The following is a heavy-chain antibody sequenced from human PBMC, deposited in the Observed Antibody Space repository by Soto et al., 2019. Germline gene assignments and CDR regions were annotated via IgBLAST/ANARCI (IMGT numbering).Heavy chain of an antibody. V-gene: IGHV1-8*01. J-gene: IGHJ5*02. CDR3: ATGLLAVSLFS. Sequence: QVQLVQSGAEVKKPGASVRVSCKASGYTFTNYDINWVRQATGQGLEWMGWMNPSSGSTGYAQKFQGRLTMTRDTSINTAYMELSSLTSEDTAVYYCATGLLAVSLFSWGQGTLVTVSS. D-gene: IGHD3-3*02. CDR2: MNPSSGST. CDR1: GYTFTNYD.